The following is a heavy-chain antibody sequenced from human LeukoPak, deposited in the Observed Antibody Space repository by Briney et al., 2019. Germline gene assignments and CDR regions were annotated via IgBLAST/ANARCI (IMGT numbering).Heavy chain of an antibody. CDR1: GYTFTSYG. J-gene: IGHJ5*02. D-gene: IGHD2-2*01. V-gene: IGHV1-18*01. CDR3: ARDGLARYCSSTSCPDDWFDP. Sequence: GASVKVSCKASGYTFTSYGISWVRQSPGQGLEWMGWISAYNGNKNYAQKLQGRVTMTTDTSTSTAYMELRSLRSDDTAVYYCARDGLARYCSSTSCPDDWFDPWGQGTLVTVSS. CDR2: ISAYNGNK.